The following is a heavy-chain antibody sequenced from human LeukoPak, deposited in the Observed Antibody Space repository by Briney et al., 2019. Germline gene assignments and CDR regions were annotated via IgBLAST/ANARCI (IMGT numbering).Heavy chain of an antibody. Sequence: SGTLSLTCAVSGGSISSSNWWSWVRQPPGKGLEWIGEIYHSGSTNYNPSLKSRVTISVDKSKNQFSLKLSSVTAADTAVYYCAREQDALWLSRGRDYWGQGTLVTVSS. CDR2: IYHSGST. V-gene: IGHV4-4*02. CDR1: GGSISSSNW. J-gene: IGHJ4*02. CDR3: AREQDALWLSRGRDY. D-gene: IGHD3-16*01.